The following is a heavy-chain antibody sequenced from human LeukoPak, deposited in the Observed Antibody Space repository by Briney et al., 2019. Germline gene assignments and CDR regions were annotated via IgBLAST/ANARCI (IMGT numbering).Heavy chain of an antibody. CDR3: ARGPIVGPTKGFDP. CDR2: IYNCGST. CDR1: GFTVSSNY. V-gene: IGHV3-53*01. D-gene: IGHD1-26*01. J-gene: IGHJ5*02. Sequence: PGGSLRLSCAASGFTVSSNYMSWVRQAPGKGLEWVSVIYNCGSTYYADSVKGRFTISRDNSKNMLYLQMNSLRAEDTAVYYCARGPIVGPTKGFDPWGQGTLVTVSS.